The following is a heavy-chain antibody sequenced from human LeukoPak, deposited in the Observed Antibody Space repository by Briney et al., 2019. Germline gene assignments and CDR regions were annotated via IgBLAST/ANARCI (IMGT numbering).Heavy chain of an antibody. CDR2: ISAYNGDT. CDR1: GYTFTSYG. CDR3: ASIYYGSGSDNWFDP. J-gene: IGHJ5*02. D-gene: IGHD3-10*01. V-gene: IGHV1-18*01. Sequence: ASVKVSCKASGYTFTSYGINWVRQAPGQGLEWMGWISAYNGDTNYAQKLQGRVTMTTDTSTSTAYMELRSLRSDDTAVYYCASIYYGSGSDNWFDPWGQGTLVTVSS.